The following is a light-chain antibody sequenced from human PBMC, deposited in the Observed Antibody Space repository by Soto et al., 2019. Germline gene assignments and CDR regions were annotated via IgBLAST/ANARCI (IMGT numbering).Light chain of an antibody. CDR1: QSVSSN. CDR2: GAS. Sequence: EIVMTQSPATLSVSPGERATLSCRASQSVSSNLAWYQQKPGPAPRLLIYGASTRATAFPARFSGSGSGTEFTLTISSLQSEDVAVYYCQQYNNWPQTFGQGTKVEIK. J-gene: IGKJ1*01. V-gene: IGKV3-15*01. CDR3: QQYNNWPQT.